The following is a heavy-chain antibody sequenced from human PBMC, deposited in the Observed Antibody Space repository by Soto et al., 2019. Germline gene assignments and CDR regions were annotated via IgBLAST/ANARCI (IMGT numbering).Heavy chain of an antibody. CDR2: IWYDGSNK. D-gene: IGHD3-10*01. V-gene: IGHV3-33*01. J-gene: IGHJ3*02. Sequence: GGSLRLSCAASGFTFSSYGMHWVRQAPGKGLEWVAVIWYDGSNKYYADSVKGRFTISRDNSKNTLYLQMNSLRAEDTAVYYCARDLIGAYYYGSGSPFDIWGQGTMVTVSS. CDR3: ARDLIGAYYYGSGSPFDI. CDR1: GFTFSSYG.